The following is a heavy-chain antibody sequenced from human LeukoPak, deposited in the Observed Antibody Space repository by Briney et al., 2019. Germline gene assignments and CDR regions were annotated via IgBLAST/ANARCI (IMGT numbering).Heavy chain of an antibody. V-gene: IGHV4-39*01. CDR2: IYYSGST. D-gene: IGHD6-13*01. J-gene: IGHJ4*02. CDR3: ASTEQQLSY. CDR1: GGSISSSSYY. Sequence: PSEPLSLTCTVSGGSISSSSYYWGWIRQPPGKGLEWIGSIYYSGSTYYNPSLKSRVTISVDTSKNQFSLKLSSVTAADTAVYYCASTEQQLSYWGQGTLVTVSS.